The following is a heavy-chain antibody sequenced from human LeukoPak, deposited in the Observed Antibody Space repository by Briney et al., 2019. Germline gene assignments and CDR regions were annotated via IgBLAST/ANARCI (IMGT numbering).Heavy chain of an antibody. J-gene: IGHJ5*02. CDR3: ARRISLIAVAGNIWFDP. CDR2: IYYSGST. D-gene: IGHD6-13*01. Sequence: SETLSLTCTVSGGSISSSSYYWGWIRQPPGKGLEWIGSIYYSGSTYYNPSLKSRVTISVDTSKNQFSLKLSSVTAADTAMYYCARRISLIAVAGNIWFDPWGQGTLVTVSS. V-gene: IGHV4-39*07. CDR1: GGSISSSSYY.